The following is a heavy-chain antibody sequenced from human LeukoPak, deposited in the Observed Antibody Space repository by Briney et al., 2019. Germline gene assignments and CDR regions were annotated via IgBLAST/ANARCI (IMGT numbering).Heavy chain of an antibody. J-gene: IGHJ5*02. Sequence: PSETLAVTCTVSGGSISSGGYSWNWIRQHPGKGLEWIGYIYFSGSTYYNPSLKSRVTISADTSKNQFSLRLSSVTAADTAVYYCARDGGYSSSSLFFQFNWFDPWGQGTLFTVSS. CDR1: GGSISSGGYS. CDR2: IYFSGST. D-gene: IGHD6-6*01. CDR3: ARDGGYSSSSLFFQFNWFDP. V-gene: IGHV4-31*03.